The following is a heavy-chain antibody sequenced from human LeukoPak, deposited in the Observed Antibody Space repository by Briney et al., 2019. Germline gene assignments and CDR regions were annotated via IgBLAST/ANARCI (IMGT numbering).Heavy chain of an antibody. CDR2: ISSSGSPI. CDR1: AFTFSDYS. J-gene: IGHJ4*02. D-gene: IGHD1-26*01. Sequence: GGSLRLSCAASAFTFSDYSMNWVRQAPGKGLEWVSYISSSGSPIYYADSVKGRFTISRDNAKNSLYLQMHSLRAEDTAVYYCARDVSRYSGSYYDYWGQGTLVIVSS. CDR3: ARDVSRYSGSYYDY. V-gene: IGHV3-48*04.